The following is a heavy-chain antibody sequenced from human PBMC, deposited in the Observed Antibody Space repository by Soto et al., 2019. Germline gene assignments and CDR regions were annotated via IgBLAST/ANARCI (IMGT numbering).Heavy chain of an antibody. CDR1: GFTFSDHY. J-gene: IGHJ6*02. CDR2: ISSSSTYS. V-gene: IGHV3-11*06. Sequence: QVQLVESGGGLVKPGGSLRLSCAASGFTFSDHYMSWIRQAPGKGLEWLSYISSSSTYSNYADSVKGRFTISRDNARNSLYLQMNNLGAEDTAVYYCARENYDYYGMDVWGQGTTVTVSS. CDR3: ARENYDYYGMDV.